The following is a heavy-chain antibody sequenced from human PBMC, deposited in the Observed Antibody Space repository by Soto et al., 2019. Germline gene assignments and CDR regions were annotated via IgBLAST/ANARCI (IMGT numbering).Heavy chain of an antibody. CDR2: IYYSAST. CDR1: GGSISSPDLH. D-gene: IGHD5-18*01. J-gene: IGHJ3*02. CDR3: ARDVDSTILKPNDAFGI. V-gene: IGHV4-30-4*01. Sequence: PSETLSLTCTVSGGSISSPDLHWTLIRQSPGKGLGWIGAIYYSASTYYNPSLVSRIRISVDTSKNQFSLRLTSATAADTAVYFCARDVDSTILKPNDAFGIGGQGSMVT.